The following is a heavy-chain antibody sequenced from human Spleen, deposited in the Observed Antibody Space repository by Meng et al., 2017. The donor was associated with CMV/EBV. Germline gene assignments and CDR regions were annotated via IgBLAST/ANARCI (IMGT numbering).Heavy chain of an antibody. CDR3: ARDRDVYQVPGVNVFNV. CDR2: ISYDGSNK. J-gene: IGHJ3*01. D-gene: IGHD2-8*01. V-gene: IGHV3-30-3*01. Sequence: GESLKISCAASGFTFSSYAMHWFRQAPGKGLEWVAVISYDGSNKYYADSVKGRFTISRDNAKNSLYLQMNSLGAEDTAVYYCARDRDVYQVPGVNVFNVCGQGTVVTVSS. CDR1: GFTFSSYA.